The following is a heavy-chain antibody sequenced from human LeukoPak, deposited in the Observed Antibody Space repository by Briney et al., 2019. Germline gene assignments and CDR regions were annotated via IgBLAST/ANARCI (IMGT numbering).Heavy chain of an antibody. V-gene: IGHV3-23*01. CDR2: ISGSGSST. J-gene: IGHJ4*02. D-gene: IGHD3-22*01. Sequence: PGGSLRLSCAASGFTFSSYAMSWARQAPGKGLEWVSGISGSGSSTYYVDSVKGRFTISRDNSKNTLFLQMNSLRAEDSAVYYCATDREGDPSCYYLVGGQGTLITVSS. CDR1: GFTFSSYA. CDR3: ATDREGDPSCYYLV.